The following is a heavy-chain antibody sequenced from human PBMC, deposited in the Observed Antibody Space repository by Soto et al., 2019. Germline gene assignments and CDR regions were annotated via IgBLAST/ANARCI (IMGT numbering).Heavy chain of an antibody. J-gene: IGHJ5*02. CDR2: MNPNSGNT. V-gene: IGHV1-8*01. CDR3: ARGHITRNWFDP. Sequence: QVQLLQSGAEVKKPGASVKVSRKASGYTFTSYNINWVRQATGQGLEWMGWMNPNSGNTGYAQKFQGRVTMTRDTSISTVYMELSSLTSEDTAVYYCARGHITRNWFDPWGQGTLVTVSS. CDR1: GYTFTSYN. D-gene: IGHD3-10*01.